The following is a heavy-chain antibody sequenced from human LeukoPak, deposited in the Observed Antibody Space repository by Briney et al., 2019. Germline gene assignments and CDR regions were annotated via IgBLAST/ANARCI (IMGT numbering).Heavy chain of an antibody. CDR3: AREQAPNYDSSGYYRYCLQTFDY. J-gene: IGHJ4*02. D-gene: IGHD3-22*01. CDR2: IKQDGSEK. Sequence: PGGSLRLSCAASGFTFSSYWMSWVRQAPGKGLEWVANIKQDGSEKYYVDSVKGRFTISRDNAKNSLYLQMNSLRAEDTAVYYCAREQAPNYDSSGYYRYCLQTFDYWGQGTLVSVSS. V-gene: IGHV3-7*01. CDR1: GFTFSSYW.